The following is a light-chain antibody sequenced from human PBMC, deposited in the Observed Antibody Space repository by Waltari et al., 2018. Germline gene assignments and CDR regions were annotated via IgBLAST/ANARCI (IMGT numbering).Light chain of an antibody. CDR1: QSVRNN. V-gene: IGKV3-20*01. Sequence: EIVMTQSPATLSVFPGERATLSCRASQSVRNNLAWYQQKPGQAPRLLIYAASIRATGIPDRFSGSGSGTDFTLTISRLEPEDFAVFYCHQYDRSPWTFGQGTKVEF. J-gene: IGKJ1*01. CDR3: HQYDRSPWT. CDR2: AAS.